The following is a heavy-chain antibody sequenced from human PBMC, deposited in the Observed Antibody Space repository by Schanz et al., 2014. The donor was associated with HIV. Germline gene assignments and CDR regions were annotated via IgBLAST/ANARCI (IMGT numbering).Heavy chain of an antibody. CDR2: IIPLSGTT. CDR3: ASSRPMGLEIDF. Sequence: QVHLEQSGAEVRKPGSSMKVSCKTSGGSFIDHAISWVRQAPGQGLEWMGGIIPLSGTTSYAQTLRGRVTITADKSTSTAYMELSSLKSEDTAMYYCASSRPMGLEIDFWGQGTLVTVSS. D-gene: IGHD1-1*01. J-gene: IGHJ4*02. CDR1: GGSFIDHA. V-gene: IGHV1-69*06.